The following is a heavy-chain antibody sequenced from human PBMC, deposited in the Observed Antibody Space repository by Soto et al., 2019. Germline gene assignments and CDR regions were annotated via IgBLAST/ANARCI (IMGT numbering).Heavy chain of an antibody. V-gene: IGHV1-2*04. D-gene: IGHD6-13*01. Sequence: QVQLVQSGAEVKKPGASVKVSCKASGYTFTGYYMHWVRQAPGQGLEWMGWINPNSGGTNYAQKFQGWVTMTRDTSISTAYMELGRLRSDDTAVYYCARDRGRTAGTSHRPPYYYGMDVWGQGTTVTVSS. CDR2: INPNSGGT. CDR1: GYTFTGYY. CDR3: ARDRGRTAGTSHRPPYYYGMDV. J-gene: IGHJ6*02.